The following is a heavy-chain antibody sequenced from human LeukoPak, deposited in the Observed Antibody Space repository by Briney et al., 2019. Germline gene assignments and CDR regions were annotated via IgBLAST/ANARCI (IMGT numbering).Heavy chain of an antibody. V-gene: IGHV3-30*18. CDR2: ISNDGSDK. J-gene: IGHJ4*02. D-gene: IGHD3-10*01. CDR1: GFSFSSYG. CDR3: AKQHDSGGLDDY. Sequence: GRSPRLSCAASGFSFSSYGMHWVRQAPGKGLEWVAVISNDGSDKHFEDSVKGRFTISRDNSKNTLYLQMNSLRAEDTAMYYCAKQHDSGGLDDYWGQGTLVTVSS.